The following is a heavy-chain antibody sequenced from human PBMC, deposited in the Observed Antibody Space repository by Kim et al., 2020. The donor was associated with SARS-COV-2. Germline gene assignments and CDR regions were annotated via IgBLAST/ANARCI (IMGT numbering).Heavy chain of an antibody. CDR1: GASISSSEW. CDR3: ARRASSVQYFQY. D-gene: IGHD3-22*01. Sequence: SETLSLTCAVSGASISSSEWWTWVRQPPGKGLEWIGEIYHSGSTNYNPSLKSRVTISLDKSKNQFSLKLSSVTAADTAVYYCARRASSVQYFQYWGQGTQVTVSS. J-gene: IGHJ1*01. CDR2: IYHSGST. V-gene: IGHV4-4*02.